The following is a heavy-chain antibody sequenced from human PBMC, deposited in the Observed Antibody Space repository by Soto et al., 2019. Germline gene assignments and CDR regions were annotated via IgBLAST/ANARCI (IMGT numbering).Heavy chain of an antibody. CDR1: GGSISSSSYY. V-gene: IGHV4-39*01. D-gene: IGHD3-22*01. J-gene: IGHJ4*02. CDR3: ARLGGFYQAFDS. Sequence: PSETLSLTCTVSGGSISSSSYYWGWIRQPPGKGLEWIGSIYYSGSTYYNPSLKSRVTISVDTSKNQFSLKLSSVTAADTAVYYCARLGGFYQAFDSWGQGTLVTV. CDR2: IYYSGST.